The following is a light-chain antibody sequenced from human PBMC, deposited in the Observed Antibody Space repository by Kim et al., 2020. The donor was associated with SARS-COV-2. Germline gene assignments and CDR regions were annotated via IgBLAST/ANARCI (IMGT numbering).Light chain of an antibody. CDR3: NSRDNSGDHVV. CDR2: GKN. CDR1: SLRTYY. J-gene: IGLJ2*01. V-gene: IGLV3-19*01. Sequence: SSELTQDPAVSVALGQTVRIACQGDSLRTYYASWYQQKPGQAPLLVIYGKNNQPSGIPDRFSGSSSGNTASLTVTGAQAVDEADYYCNSRDNSGDHVVFG.